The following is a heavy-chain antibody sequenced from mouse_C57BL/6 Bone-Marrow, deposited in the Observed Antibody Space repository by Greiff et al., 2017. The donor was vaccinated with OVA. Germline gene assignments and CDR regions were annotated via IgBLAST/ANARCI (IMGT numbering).Heavy chain of an antibody. V-gene: IGHV10-3*01. CDR2: IRSKSSNYAT. J-gene: IGHJ4*01. D-gene: IGHD2-4*01. Sequence: EVMLVESGGGLVQPKGSLKLSCAASGFPFNTYAMHWVRQAPGKGLEWVARIRSKSSNYATYSADSVKDRFTISRDDSQSMLYLQMNNLNTEDTAMDYCSYDYDDGYARDYWGQGTSVTVSS. CDR1: GFPFNTYA. CDR3: SYDYDDGYARDY.